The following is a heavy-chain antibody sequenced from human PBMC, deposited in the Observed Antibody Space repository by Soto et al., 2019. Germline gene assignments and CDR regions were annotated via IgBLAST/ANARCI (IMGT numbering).Heavy chain of an antibody. CDR3: ARGGCRTMVRGVIITSFYYYYGMDV. J-gene: IGHJ6*02. V-gene: IGHV4-59*12. Sequence: SETLSLTCTVSGGSISSYYWSWIRQPPGKGLEWIGYIYYSGSTNYNPSLKSRVTISVDTSKNQFSLKLSSVTAADTAVYYCARGGCRTMVRGVIITSFYYYYGMDVWGQGTTVTVSS. D-gene: IGHD3-10*01. CDR1: GGSISSYY. CDR2: IYYSGST.